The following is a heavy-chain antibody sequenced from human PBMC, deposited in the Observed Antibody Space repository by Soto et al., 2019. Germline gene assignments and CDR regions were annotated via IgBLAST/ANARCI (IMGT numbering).Heavy chain of an antibody. CDR3: AKDKAAALYYFDY. J-gene: IGHJ4*02. V-gene: IGHV3-23*01. D-gene: IGHD6-13*01. CDR1: GFTFSSYA. Sequence: EVQLLESGGGLVQPGGSLRLSCAASGFTFSSYAMSWVRQAPGKGLEWVSAISGSGGSTYYADSVKGRFTIPRDNSKNTLYLQMNSLRAEDTAVYYCAKDKAAALYYFDYWGQGTLVTVSS. CDR2: ISGSGGST.